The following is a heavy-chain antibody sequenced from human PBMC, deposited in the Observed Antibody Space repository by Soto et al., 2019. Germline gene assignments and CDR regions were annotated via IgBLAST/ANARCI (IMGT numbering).Heavy chain of an antibody. Sequence: EVQLVESGGGLVQPGGSLRLSCAASGLTFSTYWMTWVRKPPGKGLEWVANMDQDGSETYYVDSVRGRFTVSRDNAKNSLYLQMNSLRVEDTAVYYCVCGGNFFIYWGQGTLVTVSP. J-gene: IGHJ4*02. D-gene: IGHD3-16*01. CDR3: VCGGNFFIY. CDR1: GLTFSTYW. V-gene: IGHV3-7*01. CDR2: MDQDGSET.